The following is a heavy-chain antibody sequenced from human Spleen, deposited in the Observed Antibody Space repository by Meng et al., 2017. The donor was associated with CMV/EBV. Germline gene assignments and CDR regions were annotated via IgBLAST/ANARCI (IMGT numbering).Heavy chain of an antibody. J-gene: IGHJ4*02. CDR1: GFTFSSYE. CDR2: IKQDGSEK. Sequence: GGSLRLSCAASGFTFSSYEMNWVRQAPGKGLEWVANIKQDGSEKYYVDSVKGRSTISRDNAKKSLYLQMNSLRAEDTAVYYCTRGYCSGGSCLPGDYWGQGTSVTVSS. V-gene: IGHV3-7*01. CDR3: TRGYCSGGSCLPGDY. D-gene: IGHD2-15*01.